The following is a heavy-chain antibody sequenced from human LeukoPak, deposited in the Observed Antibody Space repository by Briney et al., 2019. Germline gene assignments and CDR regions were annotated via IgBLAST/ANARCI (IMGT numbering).Heavy chain of an antibody. CDR1: GGSFSGYY. J-gene: IGHJ4*02. Sequence: SETLSLTCAVYGGSFSGYYWSWIRQPPGKGLEWLGEINHSGSTNYNPSLKSRVTISVDTSKNQFSLKLSSVTAEDTAVYYCARDSGDSMIVVVTPFDYWGQGTLVTVSS. CDR3: ARDSGDSMIVVVTPFDY. D-gene: IGHD3-22*01. CDR2: INHSGST. V-gene: IGHV4-34*01.